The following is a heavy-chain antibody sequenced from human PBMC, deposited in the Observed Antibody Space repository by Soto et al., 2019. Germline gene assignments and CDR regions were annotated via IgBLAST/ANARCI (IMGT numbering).Heavy chain of an antibody. CDR2: IYYNGNI. Sequence: PSETLSLTCTVSVDSVTGHYWSLIRQPPGKGLECICYIYYNGNINYNPSLRSQVTISVDTSRSQFSLKLSSVTAADTAVYYCATHRYNVGWENFEAWGQGSLVTVSS. CDR3: ATHRYNVGWENFEA. J-gene: IGHJ4*02. CDR1: VDSVTGHY. V-gene: IGHV4-59*02. D-gene: IGHD1-26*01.